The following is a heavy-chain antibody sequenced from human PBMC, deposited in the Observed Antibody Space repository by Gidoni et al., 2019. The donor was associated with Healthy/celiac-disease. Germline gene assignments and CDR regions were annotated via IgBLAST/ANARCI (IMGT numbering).Heavy chain of an antibody. V-gene: IGHV4-39*01. CDR2: IYYSGST. J-gene: IGHJ4*02. CDR1: GGSTSSSSYY. D-gene: IGHD1-26*01. Sequence: QLQLQESGPGLVKPSETLSLTCTVSGGSTSSSSYYWGLIRQPPWKGLEWIGSIYYSGSTYYNPSLKSRVTISVDTSKNQFSLKLSSVTAADTAVYYCARRAVGATEPFDYWGQGTLVTVSS. CDR3: ARRAVGATEPFDY.